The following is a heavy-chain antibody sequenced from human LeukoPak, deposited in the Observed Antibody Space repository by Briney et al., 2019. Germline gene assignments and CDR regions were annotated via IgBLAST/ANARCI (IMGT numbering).Heavy chain of an antibody. Sequence: PSETLSLTCAVYGGSFSGYYWSWIRQPPGKGLEWLGEINHSGSTNYNPSLKSRVTISVDTSKNQFSLKLSSVTAADTAVYYCARNVLLWFGEFGFDYWGQGTLVTVSS. CDR3: ARNVLLWFGEFGFDY. J-gene: IGHJ4*02. V-gene: IGHV4-34*01. CDR2: INHSGST. CDR1: GGSFSGYY. D-gene: IGHD3-10*01.